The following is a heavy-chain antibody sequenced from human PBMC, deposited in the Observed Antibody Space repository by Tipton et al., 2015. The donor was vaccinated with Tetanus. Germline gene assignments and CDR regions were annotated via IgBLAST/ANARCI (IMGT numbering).Heavy chain of an antibody. D-gene: IGHD2-15*01. V-gene: IGHV4-39*07. CDR3: ARGHLRGLVVALFDY. J-gene: IGHJ4*02. CDR1: DESISSSSYY. CDR2: ISNSGTS. Sequence: TLSLTCTVSDESISSSSYYWGWIRHHPGRGLEWIASISNSGTSYNKPSLKSRVTMSVDRSMNQFSLKLSSVTAADTAVYYCARGHLRGLVVALFDYWGQGTLVTVSS.